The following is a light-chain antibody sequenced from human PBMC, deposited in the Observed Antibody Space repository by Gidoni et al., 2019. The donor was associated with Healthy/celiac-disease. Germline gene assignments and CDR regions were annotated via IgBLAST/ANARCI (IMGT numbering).Light chain of an antibody. J-gene: IGLJ2*01. CDR1: SSNIGAGYD. V-gene: IGLV1-40*01. Sequence: QSVLTQPPSVSRAPGQRVTISCTGCSSNIGAGYDVPWYQQLPGTAPKLLIYGHSNRPSGVPDRFSGSKSGTSASLAITGLQAEDEADYYCQSYDSSLSGWVFGGGTKLTVL. CDR2: GHS. CDR3: QSYDSSLSGWV.